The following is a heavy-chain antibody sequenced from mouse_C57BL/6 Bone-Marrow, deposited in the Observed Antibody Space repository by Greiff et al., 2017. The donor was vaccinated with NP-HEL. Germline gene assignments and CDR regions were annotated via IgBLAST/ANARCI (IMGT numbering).Heavy chain of an antibody. CDR2: IDPNSGGT. J-gene: IGHJ1*03. CDR3: ARWVGSSYEDSYFDV. V-gene: IGHV1-72*01. D-gene: IGHD1-1*01. Sequence: QVQLQQPGAELVKPGASVKLSCKASGYTFTSYWMHWVKQRPGRGLEWIGRIDPNSGGTKYNEKFKSKATLTVDKPSSTAYMQLSSLTSEDSAVYYCARWVGSSYEDSYFDVWGTGTTVTVSS. CDR1: GYTFTSYW.